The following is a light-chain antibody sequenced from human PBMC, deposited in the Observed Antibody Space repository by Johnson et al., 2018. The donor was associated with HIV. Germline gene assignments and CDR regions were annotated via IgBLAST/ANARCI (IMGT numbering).Light chain of an antibody. V-gene: IGLV1-51*02. CDR2: ENN. Sequence: QSVLTQPPSVSAAPGQKVTISCSGSSSNIGNNYVSWYQQLPGTAPKLLIYENNKRPSRIPDRFSGSKSGTSATLGITGLQTGDEADYYCGTWDGSLGGYVVGTGTKVTVL. CDR3: GTWDGSLGGYV. J-gene: IGLJ1*01. CDR1: SSNIGNNY.